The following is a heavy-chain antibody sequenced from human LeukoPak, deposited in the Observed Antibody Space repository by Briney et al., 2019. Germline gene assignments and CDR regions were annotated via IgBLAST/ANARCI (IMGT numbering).Heavy chain of an antibody. CDR3: ARGDCSSTSCYTHDAFDI. J-gene: IGHJ3*02. Sequence: SETLSLTCTVSGGSITNYYWSWIRQPPEKGLEWIGFIWHSGRTNYNPSLKSRVTMSVDTSKNQFSLKLSSVTAADTAMYYCARGDCSSTSCYTHDAFDIWGQGTMVTVSS. CDR1: GGSITNYY. D-gene: IGHD2-2*02. V-gene: IGHV4-59*12. CDR2: IWHSGRT.